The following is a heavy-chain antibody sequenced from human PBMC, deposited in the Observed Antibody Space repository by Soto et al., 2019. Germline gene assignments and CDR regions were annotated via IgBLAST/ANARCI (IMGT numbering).Heavy chain of an antibody. CDR2: ISSSGSTI. CDR1: GFTFSDYY. CDR3: ARVDMYSSSHFDY. D-gene: IGHD6-6*01. V-gene: IGHV3-11*01. Sequence: AGGSLRLSCAASGFTFSDYYMSWIRQAPGKGLEWVSYISSSGSTIYYADSVKGRFTISRDNAKNSLYLQMNSLRAEDTAVYYCARVDMYSSSHFDYWGQGTLVAVSS. J-gene: IGHJ4*02.